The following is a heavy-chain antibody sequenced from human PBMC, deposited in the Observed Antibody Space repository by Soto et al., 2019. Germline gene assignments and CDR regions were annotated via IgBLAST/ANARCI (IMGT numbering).Heavy chain of an antibody. CDR1: GGTFSSYA. V-gene: IGHV1-69*01. CDR2: IIPISGTA. Sequence: QVQLVQSGAEVKKPGSSVKVSCKASGGTFSSYAISWVRQAPGQGLEWMGGIIPISGTANYAQKFQGRVTITADESTSSVSMELSSLRSADTAVYFCARSQGSTPSLAIYYYYYYGMDVWGQGTTVTVSS. CDR3: ARSQGSTPSLAIYYYYYYGMDV. D-gene: IGHD2-2*01. J-gene: IGHJ6*02.